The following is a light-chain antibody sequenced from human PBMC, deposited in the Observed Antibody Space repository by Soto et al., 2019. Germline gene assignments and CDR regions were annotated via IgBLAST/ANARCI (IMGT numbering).Light chain of an antibody. J-gene: IGKJ4*01. CDR3: QQYDNLLPT. CDR1: QDISNY. CDR2: DAS. Sequence: DIQMTQSPSSLSASVGASVTITCQASQDISNYLNWYQQKPGKAPKLLIYDASNLETGVPSRFSGSGSGTDFTFTISSLQPEDIATYYCQQYDNLLPTFGGGTKVEIK. V-gene: IGKV1-33*01.